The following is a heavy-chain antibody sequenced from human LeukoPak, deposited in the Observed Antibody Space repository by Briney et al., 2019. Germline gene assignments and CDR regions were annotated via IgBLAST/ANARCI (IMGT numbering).Heavy chain of an antibody. CDR1: GYTFTGYY. V-gene: IGHV1-2*02. CDR3: AREGYGDYVGWFDP. Sequence: ASVKVSCKASGYTFTGYYMHWVRQAPGQGLEWMGWINPNSGGTNYAQKFQGRVTMTRDTSISTAYMELSRLRSDDTAVYYCAREGYGDYVGWFDPWGQGTLVTVSS. CDR2: INPNSGGT. J-gene: IGHJ5*02. D-gene: IGHD4-17*01.